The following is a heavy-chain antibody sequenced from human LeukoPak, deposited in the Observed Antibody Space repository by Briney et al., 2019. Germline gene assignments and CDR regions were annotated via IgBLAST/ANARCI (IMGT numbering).Heavy chain of an antibody. D-gene: IGHD3-10*01. CDR2: IYYSGST. V-gene: IGHV4-39*01. J-gene: IGHJ4*02. Sequence: SETLSLTCTVSGGSISSSSYYWGWLRQPPGKRLEWVGSIYYSGSTYYNPSLKSRVTISVDTSKNQFSLKLSSVTAADTAVYYCARYPGGFYYGSGTDYWGQGTLVTVSS. CDR3: ARYPGGFYYGSGTDY. CDR1: GGSISSSSYY.